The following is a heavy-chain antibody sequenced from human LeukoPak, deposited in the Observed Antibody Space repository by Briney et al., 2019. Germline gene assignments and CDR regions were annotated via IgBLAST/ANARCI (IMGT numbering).Heavy chain of an antibody. CDR1: GYTFTSYG. J-gene: IGHJ3*02. Sequence: ASVKVSCKASGYTFTSYGISWVRQAPGQGLEWMGWISAYNGNTNYAQKLQGRVTMTTDTSTSTAYMELRSLRSDDTAVYYCARFEGITMTVVAPRGLDIWGQGTMVTVSS. V-gene: IGHV1-18*01. CDR2: ISAYNGNT. CDR3: ARFEGITMTVVAPRGLDI. D-gene: IGHD3-22*01.